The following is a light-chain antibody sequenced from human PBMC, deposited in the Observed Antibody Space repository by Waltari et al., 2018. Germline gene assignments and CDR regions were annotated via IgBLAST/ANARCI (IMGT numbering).Light chain of an antibody. CDR1: QSFDRNY. Sequence: ELVLTQSPGTLSLSPGEIDTLPCRASQSFDRNYFALYQQNPGQAPRLLIYGTSNRAPGISDGFSGSGSGTDFTLTISSLEPEDFAVYYCQHYGYSPFTFGPGTRVGVK. CDR3: QHYGYSPFT. CDR2: GTS. V-gene: IGKV3-20*01. J-gene: IGKJ3*01.